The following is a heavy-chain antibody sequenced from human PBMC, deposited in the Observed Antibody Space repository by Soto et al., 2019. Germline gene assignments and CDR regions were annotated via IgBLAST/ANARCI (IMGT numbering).Heavy chain of an antibody. Sequence: QVQLVQSGAEVKKPGSSVKVSCKASGGTFSSYAISWVRQAPGQGLEWMGGIIPIFGTANYAQKFQGRVTITADESTSTAYMELSRMRSEDTAVYYCSIRNASLDDFWCGYSYYYGMNVWGQVTTVTVSS. V-gene: IGHV1-69*01. D-gene: IGHD3-3*01. CDR3: SIRNASLDDFWCGYSYYYGMNV. CDR2: IIPIFGTA. J-gene: IGHJ6*02. CDR1: GGTFSSYA.